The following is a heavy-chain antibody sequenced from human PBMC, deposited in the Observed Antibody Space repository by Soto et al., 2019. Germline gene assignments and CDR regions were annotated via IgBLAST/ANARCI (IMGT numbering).Heavy chain of an antibody. CDR3: ARRDFYCRGRNCFSGDYAMDV. J-gene: IGHJ6*02. D-gene: IGHD2-15*01. CDR1: GFTFSIYA. CDR2: ISFDGKRI. Sequence: XGSLRLSCTASGFTFSIYAMHWVRQAPGKGLDWVSIISFDGKRIDYAGSVRGRFTISRDNSQNTLYLQMDSLRTEDTAVYYCARRDFYCRGRNCFSGDYAMDVWGQGSTVTVSS. V-gene: IGHV3-30*04.